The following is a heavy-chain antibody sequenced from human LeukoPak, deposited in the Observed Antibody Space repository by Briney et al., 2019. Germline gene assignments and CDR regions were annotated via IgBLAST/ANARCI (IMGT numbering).Heavy chain of an antibody. CDR1: GFTFSSYA. CDR2: ISSNGGST. Sequence: GGSLRLSCAASGFTFSSYAMHWVRQAPGKGLEYVSAISSNGGSTYYAHSVKGRFTISRDNSKNTLYLQMGSLRAEDMAVYYCARGASGIAAAGTSFDYWGQGTLVTVSS. CDR3: ARGASGIAAAGTSFDY. V-gene: IGHV3-64*01. D-gene: IGHD6-13*01. J-gene: IGHJ4*02.